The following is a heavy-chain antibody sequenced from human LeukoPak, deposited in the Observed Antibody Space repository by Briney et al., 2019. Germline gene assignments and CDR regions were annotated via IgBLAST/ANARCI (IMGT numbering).Heavy chain of an antibody. CDR2: IYYTGST. V-gene: IGHV4-59*01. Sequence: PSETLSLTCTVSGGSISSYYWSWIRQPPGKGLGWIGYIYYTGSTSYNPSLKSRVTISVDTSKNQFTLKLTSVTAADTAVYYCAGDKLSFGSRYNWFDPWGQGSLVTVSS. CDR3: AGDKLSFGSRYNWFDP. J-gene: IGHJ5*02. CDR1: GGSISSYY. D-gene: IGHD3-16*01.